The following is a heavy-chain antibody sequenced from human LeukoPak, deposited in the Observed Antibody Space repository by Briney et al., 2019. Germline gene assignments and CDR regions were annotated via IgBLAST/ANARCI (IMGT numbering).Heavy chain of an antibody. CDR1: GFTFSHAW. V-gene: IGHV3-15*01. Sequence: GGSLRLSCAASGFTFSHAWMSWVRQAPGKGLKWVGRIKSKADAGTTDYATPVKGRFTISRDDSKNTLYLQMNSLKIEDTAVYHCTIDHIYSGGFYYNDWFDPWGQGTLVTVSS. CDR2: IKSKADAGTT. D-gene: IGHD2-15*01. CDR3: TIDHIYSGGFYYNDWFDP. J-gene: IGHJ5*02.